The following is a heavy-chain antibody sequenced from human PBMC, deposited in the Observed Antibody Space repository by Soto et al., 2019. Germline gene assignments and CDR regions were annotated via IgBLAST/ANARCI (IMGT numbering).Heavy chain of an antibody. CDR2: ISDRGDTT. D-gene: IGHD1-1*01. CDR3: AKDKPGTTSFDY. CDR1: GFTISSNA. V-gene: IGHV3-23*01. Sequence: LRLSCAASGFTISSNAMYWVRQAPGKGLEWVSGISDRGDTTHYADSVKGRFTISRDTSKNTLYLQLNTLRADDTAVYYCAKDKPGTTSFDYWGQGTLVTVS. J-gene: IGHJ4*02.